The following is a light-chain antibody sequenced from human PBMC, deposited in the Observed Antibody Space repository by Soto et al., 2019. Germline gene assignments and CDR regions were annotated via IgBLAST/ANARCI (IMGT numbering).Light chain of an antibody. CDR3: QQRSNWPRT. Sequence: IVWTQSPDTQSLSQGERAPPSCTASQSVSSYLAWYQQKPGQAPRLLIYDASNRATGIPARFSGSGSGTDFTLTISSLQPEDVAVYYCQQRSNWPRTFGQGTKVDIK. V-gene: IGKV3-11*01. CDR2: DAS. CDR1: QSVSSY. J-gene: IGKJ1*01.